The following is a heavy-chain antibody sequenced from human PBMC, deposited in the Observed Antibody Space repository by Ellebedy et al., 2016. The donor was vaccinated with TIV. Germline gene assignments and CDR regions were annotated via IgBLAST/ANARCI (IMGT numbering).Heavy chain of an antibody. J-gene: IGHJ4*02. CDR3: ARVDILRWYYFDS. Sequence: GESLKISCTASGFTLTNYWMTWVRQAPGKGLEWVANINDDGTQKHYVASVKGRFTISRDNAANSLYLQMNSLRAEDTAIYYCARVDILRWYYFDSWGQGTLVTVSS. CDR2: INDDGTQK. V-gene: IGHV3-7*03. CDR1: GFTLTNYW. D-gene: IGHD3-9*01.